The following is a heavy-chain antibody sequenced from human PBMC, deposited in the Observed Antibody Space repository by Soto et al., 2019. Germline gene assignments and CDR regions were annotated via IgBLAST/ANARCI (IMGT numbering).Heavy chain of an antibody. V-gene: IGHV4-59*01. J-gene: IGHJ4*02. CDR1: GVAIRSYF. CDR3: AKYRRTDAEGYTFDY. Sequence: PSETLSLTWTVSGVAIRSYFWSWIRQPPGKGLEWIGSTYYTADTNYNPSLKGRVTMSVDTSKNQFSLKLTSVTAADTAMYFCAKYRRTDAEGYTFDYWGQGALVTVSS. CDR2: TYYTADT. D-gene: IGHD2-15*01.